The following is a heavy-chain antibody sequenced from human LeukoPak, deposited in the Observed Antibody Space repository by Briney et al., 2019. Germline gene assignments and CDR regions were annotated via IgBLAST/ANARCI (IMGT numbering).Heavy chain of an antibody. V-gene: IGHV4-34*01. CDR2: INHSGST. CDR3: ARVLIGSGWYIPSGVYYYYGMDV. CDR1: GGSFSGYY. D-gene: IGHD6-19*01. Sequence: SETLSLTCAVYGGSFSGYYWSWIRQPPGKGLEWIGEINHSGSTNYNPSLKSRVTISVDTSKNQFSLKLSSVTAADTAVYYCARVLIGSGWYIPSGVYYYYGMDVWGQGTTVTVSS. J-gene: IGHJ6*02.